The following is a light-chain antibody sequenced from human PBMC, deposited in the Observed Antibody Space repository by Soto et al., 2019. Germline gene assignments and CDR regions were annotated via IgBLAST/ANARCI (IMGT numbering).Light chain of an antibody. V-gene: IGKV1-5*03. CDR3: QQYKSYPIT. CDR1: QSIDSW. Sequence: DIQMTQSPSTLSASVGDRVTITCRASQSIDSWLAWYQQKPGKAPTLLIYKASSLESGVPSRFSGGQSGTEFTLTISSLQPDDFATYYCQQYKSYPITFGGGTRVEIK. J-gene: IGKJ4*01. CDR2: KAS.